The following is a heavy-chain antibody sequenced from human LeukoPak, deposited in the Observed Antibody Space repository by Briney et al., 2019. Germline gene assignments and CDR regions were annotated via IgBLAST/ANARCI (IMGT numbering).Heavy chain of an antibody. V-gene: IGHV3-7*01. CDR3: ARNEYTIFGVVIRRRGYYGMDV. CDR2: IKQDGSEK. D-gene: IGHD3-3*01. Sequence: GGSLRLSCAASGFTFSSYWMSWVRQAPGKGLEWVANIKQDGSEKYYVDSVRGRFTISRDNAKNALYLQMNSLRAEDTAAYYCARNEYTIFGVVIRRRGYYGMDVWGQGTTVTVSS. J-gene: IGHJ6*02. CDR1: GFTFSSYW.